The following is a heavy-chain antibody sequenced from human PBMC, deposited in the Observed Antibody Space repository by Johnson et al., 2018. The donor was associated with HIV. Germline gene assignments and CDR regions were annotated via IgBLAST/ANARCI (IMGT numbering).Heavy chain of an antibody. CDR2: INWNRGRT. D-gene: IGHD3-16*01. Sequence: VESGGGVVRPGGSLRLSCAASGFTFDDYGMSWVRQAPGKGLEWVSGINWNRGRTGYADSVAGRFTISRDSPKNSLYLQMNSLRAEDTALYYCARRQMITFGGDHDAFDIWGQGTMVTVSS. V-gene: IGHV3-20*04. J-gene: IGHJ3*02. CDR3: ARRQMITFGGDHDAFDI. CDR1: GFTFDDYG.